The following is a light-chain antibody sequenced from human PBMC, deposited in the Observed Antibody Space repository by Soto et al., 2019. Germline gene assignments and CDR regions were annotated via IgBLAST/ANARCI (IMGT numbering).Light chain of an antibody. CDR1: SGHSSFA. CDR3: QTWGTGIVV. V-gene: IGLV4-69*01. J-gene: IGLJ3*02. Sequence: QPVLTQSPSASASLGASVKLTCTLSSGHSSFAIAWHHLQPERGPRYVMKLHSDGSHSKGDGIPDRLSGSSSGADRYLTISSLQSDDEGGYYCQTWGTGIVVFGGGTKLTVL. CDR2: LHSDGSH.